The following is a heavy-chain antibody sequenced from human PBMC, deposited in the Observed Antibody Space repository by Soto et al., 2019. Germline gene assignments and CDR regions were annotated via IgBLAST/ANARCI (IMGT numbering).Heavy chain of an antibody. CDR1: GGSISSYY. Sequence: PSETLSLTCTVSGGSISSYYWSWIRQPPGKGLEWIGTTYYNGNAYYNPSLRSRVTMSVDTSKNQFSLKLMSVTAADTAVYYCARHFVAVVIKGWGYWGQGTLVTVSS. CDR3: ARHFVAVVIKGWGY. D-gene: IGHD3-22*01. V-gene: IGHV4-59*04. CDR2: TYYNGNA. J-gene: IGHJ4*02.